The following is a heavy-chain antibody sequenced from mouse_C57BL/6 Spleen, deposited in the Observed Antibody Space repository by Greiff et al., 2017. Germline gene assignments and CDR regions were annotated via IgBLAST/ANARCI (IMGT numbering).Heavy chain of an antibody. Sequence: QVHLQQPGTELVKPGASVKLSCKASGYTFTSYWMHWVKQRPGQGLEWIGNINPSNGGTTYNEKFKSKATLTADKSSSTAYMQFSSLTSEDSAIYYCARSSYYGSGYFDYWGQGTTLTVSS. J-gene: IGHJ2*01. CDR1: GYTFTSYW. V-gene: IGHV1-53*01. CDR2: INPSNGGT. CDR3: ARSSYYGSGYFDY. D-gene: IGHD1-1*01.